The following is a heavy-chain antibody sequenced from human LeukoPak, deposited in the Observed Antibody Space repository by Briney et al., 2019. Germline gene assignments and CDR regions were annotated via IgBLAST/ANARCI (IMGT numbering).Heavy chain of an antibody. V-gene: IGHV3-15*01. D-gene: IGHD3-10*01. Sequence: GGSLRLSCAASGFTFSNAWMSWVRQAPGKGLEWVGRIKSKTDGGTTDYAAPVKGRFTISRDDSKNTLYVQMSSLKTEDTAVYYCTIGPYDYGSGTYYHWGQGTLVTVSS. CDR3: TIGPYDYGSGTYYH. CDR2: IKSKTDGGTT. J-gene: IGHJ4*02. CDR1: GFTFSNAW.